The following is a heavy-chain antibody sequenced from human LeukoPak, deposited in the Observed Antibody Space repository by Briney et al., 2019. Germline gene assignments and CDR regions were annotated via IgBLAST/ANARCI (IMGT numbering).Heavy chain of an antibody. D-gene: IGHD3-22*01. J-gene: IGHJ4*02. V-gene: IGHV1-2*02. Sequence: ASVKVSCKASGYTFTGYYMHWVRQAPGQGLEWMGWINPNSGGTNYAQKFQGRVTMTRDTSISTAYMELSRLRSDGTAVYYCASRVGYYYDSSGYYLPPQFDYWGQGTLVTVSS. CDR3: ASRVGYYYDSSGYYLPPQFDY. CDR2: INPNSGGT. CDR1: GYTFTGYY.